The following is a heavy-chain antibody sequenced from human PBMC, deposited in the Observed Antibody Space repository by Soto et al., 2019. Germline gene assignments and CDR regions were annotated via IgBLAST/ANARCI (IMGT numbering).Heavy chain of an antibody. D-gene: IGHD3-10*01. CDR3: AKDWYGSGSYYKRDLDY. CDR1: GFTFSSYA. J-gene: IGHJ4*02. V-gene: IGHV3-23*01. Sequence: PGGSRRLSWAASGFTFSSYAMSWVRQAPGKGLEWVSAISGSGGSTYYADSVKGRFTISRDNSKNTLYLQMNSLRAEDTAVYYCAKDWYGSGSYYKRDLDYWGQGTLVTVSS. CDR2: ISGSGGST.